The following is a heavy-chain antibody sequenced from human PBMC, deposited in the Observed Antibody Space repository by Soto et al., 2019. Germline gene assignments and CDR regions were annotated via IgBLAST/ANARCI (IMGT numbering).Heavy chain of an antibody. V-gene: IGHV4-39*01. J-gene: IGHJ4*03. Sequence: ETLSLTCTVSGGSISDDTYYWGWIRQPPGRGLEWIGSIYYSGDTYYNPSLRSRVTISVDTSRSQFSLELSSVTAADTAVYFCARRSSAGYFDFWGQGNLVTVSS. CDR1: GGSISDDTYY. CDR3: ARRSSAGYFDF. CDR2: IYYSGDT.